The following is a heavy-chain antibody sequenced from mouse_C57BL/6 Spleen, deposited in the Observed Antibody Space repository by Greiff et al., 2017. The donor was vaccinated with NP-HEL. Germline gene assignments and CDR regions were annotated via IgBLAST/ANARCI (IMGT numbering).Heavy chain of an antibody. D-gene: IGHD2-5*01. J-gene: IGHJ4*01. Sequence: EVTLVESGGGLVQPGGSMKLSCVASGFTFSNYWMNWVRQSPEKGLEWVAQIRVKSDNYATHYAESVKGRFTISRDDSKSSVYLQMNNLRAEDTGIYYCTVPYYSKGGDYWGQGTSVTVSS. CDR1: GFTFSNYW. CDR3: TVPYYSKGGDY. CDR2: IRVKSDNYAT. V-gene: IGHV6-3*01.